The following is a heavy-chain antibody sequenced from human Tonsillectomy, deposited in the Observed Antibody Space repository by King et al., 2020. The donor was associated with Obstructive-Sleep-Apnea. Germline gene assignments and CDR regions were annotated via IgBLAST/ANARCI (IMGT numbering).Heavy chain of an antibody. CDR3: ARTELGAPQYNWFDP. V-gene: IGHV5-10-1*01. CDR2: IDPSDSYT. D-gene: IGHD1-14*01. Sequence: QLVQSGAEVKKPGESLRISCKGSGYSFTSYWISWVRQMPGKGLEWMGRIDPSDSYTNYSPSFQGHVTISADKSISTAYLQWSSLKASDTAMYYCARTELGAPQYNWFDPWGQGTLVTVSS. CDR1: GYSFTSYW. J-gene: IGHJ5*02.